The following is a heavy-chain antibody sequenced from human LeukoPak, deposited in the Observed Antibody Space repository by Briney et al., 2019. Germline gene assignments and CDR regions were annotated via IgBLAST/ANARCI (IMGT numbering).Heavy chain of an antibody. J-gene: IGHJ5*02. CDR1: GGSISNYY. CDR2: IYISGST. CDR3: AREMEQWLVGNWFDP. V-gene: IGHV4-4*07. Sequence: SETLSLTCTVSGGSISNYYWSWIRQPAGKGLEWIGRIYISGSTNYNPSLKSRVTISVDTSKNQFSLNLRSVTAADTAVYYCAREMEQWLVGNWFDPWGQGTLVTVSS. D-gene: IGHD6-19*01.